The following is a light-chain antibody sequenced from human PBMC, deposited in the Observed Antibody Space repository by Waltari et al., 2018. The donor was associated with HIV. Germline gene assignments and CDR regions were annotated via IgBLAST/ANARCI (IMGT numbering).Light chain of an antibody. J-gene: IGLJ3*02. CDR1: SSNIGHHY. Sequence: QSVLTQPPSVSAAPGQKVTIPCPGSSSNIGHHYVSWYHHLPGTAPKLLIYYKKKPPAALPDRFSGSKSGTSATLGITRIQAGDEADYYGGTWDSSLTAYWVFGGGTKLTVL. CDR3: GTWDSSLTAYWV. CDR2: YKK. V-gene: IGLV1-51*01.